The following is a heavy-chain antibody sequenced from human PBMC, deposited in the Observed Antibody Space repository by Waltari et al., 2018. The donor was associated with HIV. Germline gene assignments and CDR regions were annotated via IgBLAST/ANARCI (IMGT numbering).Heavy chain of an antibody. CDR1: GFTFSDYV. V-gene: IGHV3-49*04. Sequence: EVEFLESGGDFVQPGRSLRLSCTTYGFTFSDYVISWVRQTPGKRLEWVGLITTRSYGQKIQYAASAKGRFVISRDDARSLAYLQMNDLKVEDTGLYFCASAGREGYKGLNWFGPWGSGTLVTVSS. CDR2: ITTRSYGQKI. CDR3: ASAGREGYKGLNWFGP. D-gene: IGHD5-12*01. J-gene: IGHJ5*02.